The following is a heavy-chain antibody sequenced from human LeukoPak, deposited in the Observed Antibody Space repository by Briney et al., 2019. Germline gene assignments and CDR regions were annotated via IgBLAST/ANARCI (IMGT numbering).Heavy chain of an antibody. CDR1: GYTFTNYG. Sequence: ASVKVSCKASGYTFTNYGISWVRQAPGQGLEWMGWISAYNGNTNYAQKLQGRVTMTTDTSTSTAYMELRSLRSDDTAVQYCARDYYDSSGYAEYFQHWGQGTLVTVSS. CDR3: ARDYYDSSGYAEYFQH. CDR2: ISAYNGNT. J-gene: IGHJ1*01. V-gene: IGHV1-18*01. D-gene: IGHD3-22*01.